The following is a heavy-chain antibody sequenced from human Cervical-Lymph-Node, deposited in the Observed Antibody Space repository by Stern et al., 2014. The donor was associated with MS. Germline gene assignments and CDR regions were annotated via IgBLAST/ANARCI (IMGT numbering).Heavy chain of an antibody. V-gene: IGHV2-5*02. CDR2: NYWDDDK. D-gene: IGHD6-13*01. Sequence: QVTLKESGPTLVKPTQTLTLTCTFSGFSLSTSGEGVGWIRQPPGKALEWIALNYWDDDKRYSPSLKSRLTNTKDTSKNQVVLTMTNMDPVDTATYYCAHSSWYSYFDYWGQGTLVTVSS. CDR1: GFSLSTSGEG. CDR3: AHSSWYSYFDY. J-gene: IGHJ4*02.